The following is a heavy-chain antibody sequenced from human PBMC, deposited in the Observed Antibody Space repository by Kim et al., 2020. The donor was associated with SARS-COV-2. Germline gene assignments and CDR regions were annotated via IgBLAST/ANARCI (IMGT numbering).Heavy chain of an antibody. D-gene: IGHD6-19*01. V-gene: IGHV3-30*18. CDR3: AKDLERGWHQFDY. J-gene: IGHJ4*02. CDR1: GFTFSSYG. Sequence: GGSLRLSCAASGFTFSSYGMHWVRQAPGKGLEWVAVISYDGSNKYYADSVKGRFTISRDNSKNTLYLQMNSLRAEDTAVYYCAKDLERGWHQFDYWGQGTLVTVSS. CDR2: ISYDGSNK.